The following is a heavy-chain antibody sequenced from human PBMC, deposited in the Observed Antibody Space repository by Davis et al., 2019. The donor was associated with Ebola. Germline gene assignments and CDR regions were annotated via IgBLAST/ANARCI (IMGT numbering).Heavy chain of an antibody. CDR3: AIRGSSRSFDY. CDR2: ISSSGSTI. D-gene: IGHD1-26*01. V-gene: IGHV3-11*01. J-gene: IGHJ4*02. Sequence: GESLKISCAASGFTFSDYYMSWIRQAPGKGLEWVSYISSSGSTIYYADSVKGRFTISRDNAKNSLYLQMNSLRAEDTAVYYCAIRGSSRSFDYWGQGTLVTVSS. CDR1: GFTFSDYY.